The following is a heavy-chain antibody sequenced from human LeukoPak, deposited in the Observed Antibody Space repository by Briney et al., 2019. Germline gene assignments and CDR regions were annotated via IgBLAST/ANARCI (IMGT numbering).Heavy chain of an antibody. V-gene: IGHV4-61*01. CDR2: IYYSGST. D-gene: IGHD6-19*01. Sequence: SETLSLTCTVSGGSVSSGSYYWSWIRQPPGKGLKWIGYIYYSGSTNYNPSLKSRVTISVDTSKNQFSLKLSSVTAADTAVYYRARSYSSGWRFYFDYWGQGTLVTVSS. CDR3: ARSYSSGWRFYFDY. J-gene: IGHJ4*02. CDR1: GGSVSSGSYY.